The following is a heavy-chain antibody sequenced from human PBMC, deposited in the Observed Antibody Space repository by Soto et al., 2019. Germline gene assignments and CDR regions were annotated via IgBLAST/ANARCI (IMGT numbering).Heavy chain of an antibody. CDR3: ARGEYRLQPGGWFDP. J-gene: IGHJ5*02. CDR1: GFTFSDYY. CDR2: ISNSGSPI. D-gene: IGHD4-4*01. V-gene: IGHV3-11*01. Sequence: QVQLVESGGGLVEPGGSLTLSCAASGFTFSDYYMGWIRQAPGKGLEWISYISNSGSPIFYADSVKGRFSISRDNAKNSLMLQMNSLSANDSAVYYCARGEYRLQPGGWFDPWAQGTLVTVSS.